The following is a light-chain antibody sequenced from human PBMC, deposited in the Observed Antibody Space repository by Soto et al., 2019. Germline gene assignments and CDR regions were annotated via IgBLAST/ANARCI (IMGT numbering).Light chain of an antibody. CDR1: SSDVGAYKY. Sequence: QSALTQPRSVSGSPGQSVTISCTGTSSDVGAYKYVSWYQQYPGKAPKLMIYDVTKRPSGVPDRFSGSKSGNTASLTISGLQAEDEADYYCCSYAGNSLVVFGGGTQLTVL. V-gene: IGLV2-11*01. CDR3: CSYAGNSLVV. J-gene: IGLJ2*01. CDR2: DVT.